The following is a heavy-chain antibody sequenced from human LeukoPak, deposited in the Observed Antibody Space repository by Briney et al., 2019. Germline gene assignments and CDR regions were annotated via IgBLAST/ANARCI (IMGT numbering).Heavy chain of an antibody. J-gene: IGHJ5*02. CDR2: ISGVGST. V-gene: IGHV3-66*01. D-gene: IGHD3-22*01. CDR3: ARSGYYYDSSGSSS. CDR1: GFAVSNNC. Sequence: GGSLRLSCAASGFAVSNNCMSWVRQAPGKGLEWVSSISGVGSTSYAASVKGRFTISRDNARSTLYLLMDSLRAEDTAVYYCARSGYYYDSSGSSSWGQGTLVTVSS.